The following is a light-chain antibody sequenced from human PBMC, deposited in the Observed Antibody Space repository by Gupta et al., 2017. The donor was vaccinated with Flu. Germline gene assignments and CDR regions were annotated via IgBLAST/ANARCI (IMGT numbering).Light chain of an antibody. J-gene: IGLJ1*01. CDR3: YAGDSSGNVFV. V-gene: IGLV3-10*01. CDR2: EDT. CDR1: ALPKKY. Sequence: SSELTPPPSVSVSPAQTARITCSGEALPKKYAYWYQQKSGQAPVVVIYEDTKRPSGIPERFSGSSSGTMATLTIRGAQVEEEADYYCYAGDSSGNVFVFGAGTVVTVL.